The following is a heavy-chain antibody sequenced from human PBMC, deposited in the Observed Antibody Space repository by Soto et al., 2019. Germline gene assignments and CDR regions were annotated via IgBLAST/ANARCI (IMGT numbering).Heavy chain of an antibody. Sequence: SGQGSYKACGYTFTSHAMHWVRQAPGQRLEWMGWINAGNGNTKYSQKFQGRVTITRDTSASTAYMELSSLRSEDTAVYYCATAIADDAFDIWGRGTMVTV. V-gene: IGHV1-3*01. J-gene: IGHJ3*02. CDR3: ATAIADDAFDI. D-gene: IGHD2-2*01. CDR1: GYTFTSHA. CDR2: INAGNGNT.